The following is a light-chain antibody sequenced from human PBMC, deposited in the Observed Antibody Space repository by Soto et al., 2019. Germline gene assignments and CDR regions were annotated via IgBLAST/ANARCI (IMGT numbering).Light chain of an antibody. CDR3: MQSTQLPPT. CDR2: EVS. J-gene: IGKJ5*01. V-gene: IGKV4-1*01. CDR1: QSVLYSSNNKNY. Sequence: IVMTQSPDSLAVSLGERATINCKSSQSVLYSSNNKNYLAWYLQKPGQSPQLLIYEVSTRVSGVPDRFSGSGSGTDFTLEISRVETDDVGIYYCMQSTQLPPTFGQGTRLE.